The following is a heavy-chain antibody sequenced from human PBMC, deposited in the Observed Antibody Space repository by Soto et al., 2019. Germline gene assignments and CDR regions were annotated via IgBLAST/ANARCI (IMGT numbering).Heavy chain of an antibody. V-gene: IGHV4-39*01. D-gene: IGHD6-13*01. CDR3: ARAARAYIAAASYNWFDP. J-gene: IGHJ5*02. Sequence: QLQLQESGPGLVKPSETLALTCTVSGGSISSSSYYWGWIRQPPGKGLEWIGSIYYRGSTYYNPDPKSGVTISVATPKTHFSMKLRSVPAADTVVYYCARAARAYIAAASYNWFDPWGQGTLVTVSS. CDR1: GGSISSSSYY. CDR2: IYYRGST.